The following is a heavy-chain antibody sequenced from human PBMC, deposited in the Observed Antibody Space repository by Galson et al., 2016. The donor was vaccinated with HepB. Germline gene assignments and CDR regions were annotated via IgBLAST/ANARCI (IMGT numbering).Heavy chain of an antibody. CDR3: ARAAGAGVTSTTYYFDY. J-gene: IGHJ4*02. CDR1: GYTFTTYD. Sequence: SVKVSCKASGYTFTTYDFNWVRQATGQGLEWMGWINPNTGNTGYAQKFQGRLTMTRSASMDTAYMEPSSLESEDTAVYFCARAAGAGVTSTTYYFDYWGQGTLVTVSS. CDR2: INPNTGNT. V-gene: IGHV1-8*01. D-gene: IGHD4-11*01.